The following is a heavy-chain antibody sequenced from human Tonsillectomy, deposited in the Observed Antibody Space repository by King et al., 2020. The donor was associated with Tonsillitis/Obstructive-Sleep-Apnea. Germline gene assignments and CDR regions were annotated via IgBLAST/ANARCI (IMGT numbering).Heavy chain of an antibody. D-gene: IGHD5-18*01. CDR2: IYYSGST. V-gene: IGHV4-39*01. Sequence: QLQESGPGLVKPSETLSLTCTVSGGSISSSSYYWGWIRQPPGKGLEWIGSIYYSGSTSYNPSLKSRVTISVDTSKNQFSLKLSSGTAADTAVYYCASGVLRGYSYGYGYWGQGTLVTVSS. CDR1: GGSISSSSYY. J-gene: IGHJ4*02. CDR3: ASGVLRGYSYGYGY.